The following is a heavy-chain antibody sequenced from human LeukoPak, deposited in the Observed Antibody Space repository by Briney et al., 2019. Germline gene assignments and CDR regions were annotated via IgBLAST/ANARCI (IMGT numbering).Heavy chain of an antibody. CDR2: ISSSGSTI. CDR1: GFTVSRNY. CDR3: ARDLGQYYDTSDNWFDP. V-gene: IGHV3-11*04. Sequence: GGSLRLSCAASGFTVSRNYMSWVRQAPGKGLEWVSYISSSGSTIYYADSVKGRFTISRDNAKNTLNLQMNSLRAEDTAVYYCARDLGQYYDTSDNWFDPWGQGTLVTVSS. D-gene: IGHD3-22*01. J-gene: IGHJ5*02.